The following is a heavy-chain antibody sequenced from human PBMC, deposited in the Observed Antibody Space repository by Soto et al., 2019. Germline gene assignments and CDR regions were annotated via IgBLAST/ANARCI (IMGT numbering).Heavy chain of an antibody. D-gene: IGHD5-18*01. V-gene: IGHV1-46*01. CDR2: INPSSGST. Sequence: QVQLVQSGAEVKKPGASVKVSCKASGYTFTSYYMHWVRQAPGQGLEWMGIINPSSGSTSYAQKFQGRVTVTRDTSTRTVYMELSSLRSEDTAVYYCASEVERGYSYGYLEYWGQGTLVTVSS. CDR1: GYTFTSYY. J-gene: IGHJ4*02. CDR3: ASEVERGYSYGYLEY.